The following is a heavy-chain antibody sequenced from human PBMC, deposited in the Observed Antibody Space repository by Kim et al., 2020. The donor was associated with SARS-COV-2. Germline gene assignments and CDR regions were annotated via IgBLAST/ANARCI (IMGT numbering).Heavy chain of an antibody. Sequence: SETLSLTCTVSGGSISSYYWSWIRQPPGKGLEWIGYIYYSGSTNYNPSLKSRVTISVDTSKNQFSLKLSSVTAADTAVYYCARLGGYCSGGSCYRLAFDPWGQGTLVTVSS. CDR3: ARLGGYCSGGSCYRLAFDP. V-gene: IGHV4-59*08. CDR2: IYYSGST. CDR1: GGSISSYY. J-gene: IGHJ5*02. D-gene: IGHD2-15*01.